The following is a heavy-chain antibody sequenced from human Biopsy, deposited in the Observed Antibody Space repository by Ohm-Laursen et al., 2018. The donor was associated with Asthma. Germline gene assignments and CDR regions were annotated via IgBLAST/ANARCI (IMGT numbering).Heavy chain of an antibody. CDR2: ISKDASTQ. CDR1: GFSFSNFA. Sequence: SSLRLSCAAFGFSFSNFAIHWVRQAPGKGLEWVGVISKDASTQDYADSVKGRFTMARDNSKNTLDLQMNSLREEDTAVYYCAKRRGYSDLTDFDHWGQGTLVTVSS. CDR3: AKRRGYSDLTDFDH. D-gene: IGHD3-3*01. V-gene: IGHV3-30*18. J-gene: IGHJ4*02.